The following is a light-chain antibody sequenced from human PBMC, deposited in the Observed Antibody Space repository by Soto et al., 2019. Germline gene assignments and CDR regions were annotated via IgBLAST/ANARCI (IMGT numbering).Light chain of an antibody. J-gene: IGLJ1*01. V-gene: IGLV2-14*01. CDR3: SSYTSSSTLYV. Sequence: QSALTQPASVSGSPGQSITISCTGTSSDVGGYNYVCWYKQHPGKAPQLMIYEVTNRPSGVSDRFSGSKSGNTASLTISGLQAEDEADYYCSSYTSSSTLYVFGTGTKVTGL. CDR2: EVT. CDR1: SSDVGGYNY.